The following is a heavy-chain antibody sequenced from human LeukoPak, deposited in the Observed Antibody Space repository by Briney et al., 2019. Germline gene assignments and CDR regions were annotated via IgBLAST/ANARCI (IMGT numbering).Heavy chain of an antibody. CDR3: ASDSSGYSSSWLFDY. CDR1: GFTFSSYE. V-gene: IGHV3-48*03. J-gene: IGHJ4*02. Sequence: GGSLRLSCAASGFTFSSYEMNWVRQAPGKGLEWVSYISSSGSTIYYADSVKGRFTISRDNAKNSLYLQMNSLRAEDTAVYYCASDSSGYSSSWLFDYWGQGTLVTVSS. D-gene: IGHD6-13*01. CDR2: ISSSGSTI.